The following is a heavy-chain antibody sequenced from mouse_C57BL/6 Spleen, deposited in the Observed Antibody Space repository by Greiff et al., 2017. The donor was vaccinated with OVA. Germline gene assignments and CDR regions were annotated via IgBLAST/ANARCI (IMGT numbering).Heavy chain of an antibody. V-gene: IGHV1-15*01. CDR2: IDPETGGT. D-gene: IGHD2-1*01. CDR3: ARRDYGYGNYPWFAY. J-gene: IGHJ3*01. Sequence: VQLQQSGAELVRPGASVTLSCKASGYTFTDYEMHWVKQTPVHGLEWIGAIDPETGGTAYNQKFKGKAILTADKSSSTAYMELRSLTSEDSAVYYCARRDYGYGNYPWFAYWGQGTLVTVSA. CDR1: GYTFTDYE.